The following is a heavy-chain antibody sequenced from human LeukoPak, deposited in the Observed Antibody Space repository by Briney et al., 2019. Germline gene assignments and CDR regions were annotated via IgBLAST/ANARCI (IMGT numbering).Heavy chain of an antibody. Sequence: ARSLRLSCAASGFTFSSYGMHWVRQAPGKGLEWVAVISYDGSNRYYADSVKGRFTISRDNSKNTLYLQMNSLRAEDTAVYYCAKEGNDQGYFDYWGQGTLVTAAS. CDR1: GFTFSSYG. J-gene: IGHJ4*02. D-gene: IGHD2-2*01. V-gene: IGHV3-30*18. CDR2: ISYDGSNR. CDR3: AKEGNDQGYFDY.